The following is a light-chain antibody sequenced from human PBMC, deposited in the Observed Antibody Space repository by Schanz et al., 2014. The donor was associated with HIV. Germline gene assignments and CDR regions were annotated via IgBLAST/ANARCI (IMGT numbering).Light chain of an antibody. CDR2: WAS. CDR3: QQYYSTPWT. CDR1: QSVLLSSNNKTY. J-gene: IGKJ1*01. Sequence: DIVMTQSPDSLAVSLGERAAIHCTSSQSVLLSSNNKTYLAWYQQKPGQPPKLLIYWASTRESGVPDRFSGSGSGTDFTLTISSLQAEDVAVYYCQQYYSTPWTFGQGTKVEIK. V-gene: IGKV4-1*01.